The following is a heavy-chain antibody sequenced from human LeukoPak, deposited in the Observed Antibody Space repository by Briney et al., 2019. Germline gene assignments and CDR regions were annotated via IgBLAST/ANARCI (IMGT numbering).Heavy chain of an antibody. CDR1: GGSISSYY. V-gene: IGHV4-59*01. CDR2: IYYSGST. Sequence: SETLSLTCTGSGGSISSYYWSWIRHPPGNGLEWIGYIYYSGSTNYNPSLKSRVTISVDTSKNQFSLKLSSVTAANTAVYYFARDRRDDYGDYFYYYMDVWGKGTTVTISS. CDR3: ARDRRDDYGDYFYYYMDV. J-gene: IGHJ6*03. D-gene: IGHD4-17*01.